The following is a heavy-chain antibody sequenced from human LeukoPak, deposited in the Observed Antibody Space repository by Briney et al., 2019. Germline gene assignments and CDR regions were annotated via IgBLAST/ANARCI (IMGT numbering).Heavy chain of an antibody. J-gene: IGHJ4*02. CDR1: GFTFSSYS. CDR2: ISSSSSYI. Sequence: GGSLSLSCAVSGFTFSSYSMNWVRQAPGKGLEWASSISSSSSYIYYADSVKGRFTISRDNAKNSLYLQMNSLRAEDTAVYYCAREPNYYDSSGYSTSGGQGTLVTVSS. D-gene: IGHD3-22*01. CDR3: AREPNYYDSSGYSTS. V-gene: IGHV3-21*01.